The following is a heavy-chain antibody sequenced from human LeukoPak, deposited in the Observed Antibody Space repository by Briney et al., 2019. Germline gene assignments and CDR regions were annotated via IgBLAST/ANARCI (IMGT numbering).Heavy chain of an antibody. CDR2: ISGSGGST. D-gene: IGHD4/OR15-4a*01. V-gene: IGHV3-21*01. J-gene: IGHJ4*02. Sequence: PGGSLRLSCAASGFTFSSYWMHWVRQAPGKGLVWVSAISGSGGSTYYADSVKGRFTISRDNAKNSLYLQMSNLRAEDTALYYCARVRGAWYFDYWGQGTLVTVSS. CDR1: GFTFSSYW. CDR3: ARVRGAWYFDY.